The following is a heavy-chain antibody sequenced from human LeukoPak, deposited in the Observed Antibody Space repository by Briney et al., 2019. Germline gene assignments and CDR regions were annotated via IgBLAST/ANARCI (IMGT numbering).Heavy chain of an antibody. CDR2: IYPGDSDT. D-gene: IGHD3-10*01. Sequence: PGGSLRLSCKGSGYSFTSYWIGWVRQMPGKGLEWMGIIYPGDSDTRYSPSFQGQVTISADKSISTAYLQWSSLKASDTAMYYCARAAVYYGSGRYDAFDIWGQGTMVTVSS. CDR3: ARAAVYYGSGRYDAFDI. J-gene: IGHJ3*02. V-gene: IGHV5-51*01. CDR1: GYSFTSYW.